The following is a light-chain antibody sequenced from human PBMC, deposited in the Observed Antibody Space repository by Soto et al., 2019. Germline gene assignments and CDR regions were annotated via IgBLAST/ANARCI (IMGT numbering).Light chain of an antibody. CDR3: TSYTSSTAWV. CDR2: DVS. Sequence: QSAPTQPASVSGSPGQSITISCTGTSSDVGGYNYVSWYQHHPGEAPKLMIYDVSNRPSGVSSRFSGSKSGNTASLTISGLQAEDEADYYCTSYTSSTAWVFGGGTKLTVL. CDR1: SSDVGGYNY. V-gene: IGLV2-14*03. J-gene: IGLJ3*02.